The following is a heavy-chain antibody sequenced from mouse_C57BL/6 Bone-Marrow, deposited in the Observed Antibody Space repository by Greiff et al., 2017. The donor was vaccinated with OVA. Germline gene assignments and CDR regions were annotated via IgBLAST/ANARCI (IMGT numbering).Heavy chain of an antibody. D-gene: IGHD2-3*01. Sequence: VQLQQSGAELVRPGTSVKVSCKASGYAFTNYLIEWVKQRPGQGLEWIGVINPGSGGTNYNEKFKGKATLTVDKSSSTAYMQLSSLTSEDSAVYFCARGTDGYYEGVYMDYWGQGTSVTVSS. CDR2: INPGSGGT. J-gene: IGHJ4*01. CDR1: GYAFTNYL. CDR3: ARGTDGYYEGVYMDY. V-gene: IGHV1-54*01.